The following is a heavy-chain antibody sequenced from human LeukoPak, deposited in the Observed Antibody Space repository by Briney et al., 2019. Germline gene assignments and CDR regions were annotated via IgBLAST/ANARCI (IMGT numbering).Heavy chain of an antibody. Sequence: GRSLRLSCVASGFTFTKYAMDWVRQAPGKGLEWVASISYDDTNKAYSDSVKGRFTVSRDNSKNTLYLQMHSLRAEHTAVYYCARDPRFRYCSGGSCYSGRYGMDVWGQGTTVTVSS. D-gene: IGHD2-15*01. CDR1: GFTFTKYA. CDR2: ISYDDTNK. J-gene: IGHJ6*02. V-gene: IGHV3-30-3*01. CDR3: ARDPRFRYCSGGSCYSGRYGMDV.